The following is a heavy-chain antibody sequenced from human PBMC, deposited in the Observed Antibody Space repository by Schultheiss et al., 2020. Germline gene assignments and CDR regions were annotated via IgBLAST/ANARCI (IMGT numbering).Heavy chain of an antibody. V-gene: IGHV3-30*01. Sequence: GGSLRLSCAASGFTFSSYAMHWVRQAPGKGLEWVAVISYDGSNKYYADSVKGRFTISRDNSKNTLYLQMNSLRAEDTAVYYCASETYYYDSSGYYVYYFDYWGQGTLVTVSS. CDR3: ASETYYYDSSGYYVYYFDY. D-gene: IGHD3-22*01. CDR2: ISYDGSNK. CDR1: GFTFSSYA. J-gene: IGHJ4*02.